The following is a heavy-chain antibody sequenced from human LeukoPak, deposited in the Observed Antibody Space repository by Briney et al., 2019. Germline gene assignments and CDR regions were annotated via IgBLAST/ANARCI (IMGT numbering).Heavy chain of an antibody. D-gene: IGHD6-6*01. V-gene: IGHV3-11*05. J-gene: IGHJ3*02. Sequence: KPGRSLRLSCAASGFTFSDYYMSWIRQAPGKGLEWGSYISSSSSYTNYADSVKGRFTISRDNAKNSPYLQMNSLRAEDTAVYYCARDRNSGSSLDIWGQGTMLTVSS. CDR2: ISSSSSYT. CDR3: ARDRNSGSSLDI. CDR1: GFTFSDYY.